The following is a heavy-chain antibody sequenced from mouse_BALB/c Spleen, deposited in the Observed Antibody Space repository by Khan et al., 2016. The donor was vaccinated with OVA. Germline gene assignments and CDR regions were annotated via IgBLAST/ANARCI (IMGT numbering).Heavy chain of an antibody. CDR1: GYTFPEYT. V-gene: IGHV1-18*01. D-gene: IGHD3-3*01. J-gene: IGHJ4*01. CDR3: ERDAGRY. CDR2: INPKNGGT. Sequence: VQLKESGPELVKPGASVKISCKTSGYTFPEYTVHWVKQSLGKSLDWIGVINPKNGGTAYNQKFKGKATLTVDKSSSTAYMEFRSLTSEDSAVYYWERDAGRYWGQGTSVTVAS.